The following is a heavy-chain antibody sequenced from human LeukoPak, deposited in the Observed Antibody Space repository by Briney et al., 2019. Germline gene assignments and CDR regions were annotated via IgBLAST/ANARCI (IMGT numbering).Heavy chain of an antibody. D-gene: IGHD3-3*01. Sequence: LTCAVYGGSFSGYYWSWVRQAPGKGLEWVSAISGSGGSTYYADSVKGRFTISRDNSKNTLYLQMNSLRAEDTAVYYCAKGVREWDFDYWGQGTLVTVSS. CDR3: AKGVREWDFDY. V-gene: IGHV3-23*01. CDR2: ISGSGGST. J-gene: IGHJ4*02. CDR1: GGSFSGYY.